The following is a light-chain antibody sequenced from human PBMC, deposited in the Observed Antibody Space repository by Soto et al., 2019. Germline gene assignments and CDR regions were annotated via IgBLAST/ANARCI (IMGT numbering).Light chain of an antibody. CDR3: FLSYSGAKV. J-gene: IGLJ3*02. Sequence: QAVVTQEPSLTVSPGGTVTLTCDSSTGAVTSGHYPFWFQQKPGQAPRTLIYHTSNKHSWTPARFSGSLLGGKAALTLSGAQSEDEADYYCFLSYSGAKVFGVGTKLTVL. CDR2: HTS. V-gene: IGLV7-46*01. CDR1: TGAVTSGHY.